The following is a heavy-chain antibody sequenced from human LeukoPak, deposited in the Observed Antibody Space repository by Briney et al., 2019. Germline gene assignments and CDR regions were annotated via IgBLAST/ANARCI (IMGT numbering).Heavy chain of an antibody. D-gene: IGHD3-9*01. CDR1: GGSISSGDYY. CDR3: ARGGSYDICYFDY. V-gene: IGHV4-30-4*01. CDR2: IYYSGST. J-gene: IGHJ4*02. Sequence: SETLSLTCTVSGGSISSGDYYWSWIRQPPGKGLEWIGYIYYSGSTCYNPSLKSRVTISVDTSNNQFSLRLSSVTAADTAVYYCARGGSYDICYFDYWGQGTLVTVSS.